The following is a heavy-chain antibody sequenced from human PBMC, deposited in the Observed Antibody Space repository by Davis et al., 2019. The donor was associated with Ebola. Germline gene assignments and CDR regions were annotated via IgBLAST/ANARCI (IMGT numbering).Heavy chain of an antibody. CDR3: ARPIQLWLDWYFDL. CDR2: IKQDGSEK. V-gene: IGHV3-7*01. J-gene: IGHJ2*01. Sequence: ETLSLTCTVSGGSISSSSYYWGWIRQAPGKGLEWVANIKQDGSEKYYVDSVKGRFTISRDNAKNSLYLQMNSLRAEDTAVYYCARPIQLWLDWYFDLWGRGTLVTVSS. CDR1: GGSISSSSYY. D-gene: IGHD5-18*01.